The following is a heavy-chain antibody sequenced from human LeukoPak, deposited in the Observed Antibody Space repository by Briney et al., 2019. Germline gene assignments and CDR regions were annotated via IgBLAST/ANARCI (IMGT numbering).Heavy chain of an antibody. D-gene: IGHD5-18*01. CDR1: GFIVSSNY. J-gene: IGHJ6*03. CDR3: ARETAMVLYYYYYYYMDV. CDR2: IYSGGYT. Sequence: GGSLRLSCAVSGFIVSSNYMTWVRQAPGKGLEWVSIIYSGGYTYFADSVKGRFTISRDNAKNSLYLQMNSLRAEDTAVYYCARETAMVLYYYYYYYMDVWGKGTTVTVSS. V-gene: IGHV3-66*01.